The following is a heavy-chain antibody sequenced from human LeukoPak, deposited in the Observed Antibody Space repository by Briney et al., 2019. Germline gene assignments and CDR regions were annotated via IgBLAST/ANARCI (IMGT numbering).Heavy chain of an antibody. V-gene: IGHV4-59*08. CDR1: GGSISSYY. CDR2: IYYSGST. J-gene: IGHJ4*02. Sequence: SETLSLTCTVSGGSISSYYWSWIRQPPGKGLEYIGYIYYSGSTNYNPSLKSRVTISVDTSKNQFSLKLSSVTAADIAVYYCARLVRTYYYDSSGYYWDYWGQGTLVTVSS. CDR3: ARLVRTYYYDSSGYYWDY. D-gene: IGHD3-22*01.